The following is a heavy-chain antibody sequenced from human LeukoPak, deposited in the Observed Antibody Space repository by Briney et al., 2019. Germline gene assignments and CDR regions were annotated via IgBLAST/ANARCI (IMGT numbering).Heavy chain of an antibody. J-gene: IGHJ3*02. CDR1: GGSISTSSYY. Sequence: SETLSLTCTVSGGSISTSSYYWGWVRQPPGKGLEWIGNIFYSGSTYYSPSLKSRVTISLDTSKNQFSLKLSSVTAADTAVYYCATTGDGDAFDIWGQGTMVTVSS. V-gene: IGHV4-39*07. CDR2: IFYSGST. D-gene: IGHD7-27*01. CDR3: ATTGDGDAFDI.